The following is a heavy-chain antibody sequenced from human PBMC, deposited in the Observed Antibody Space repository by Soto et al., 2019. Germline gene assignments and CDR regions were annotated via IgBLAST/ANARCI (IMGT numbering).Heavy chain of an antibody. CDR3: ARDGNNVDTTMVYYFDY. CDR1: GFTFSSYS. J-gene: IGHJ4*02. V-gene: IGHV3-21*01. D-gene: IGHD5-18*01. CDR2: ISSSSSYI. Sequence: PGGSLRLSCAASGFTFSSYSMNWVRQAPGKGLEWVSSISSSSSYIYYADSVKGRFTISRDNAKNSLYLQMNRLRAKDTAMYYFARDGNNVDTTMVYYFDYWSLGTLVTFSS.